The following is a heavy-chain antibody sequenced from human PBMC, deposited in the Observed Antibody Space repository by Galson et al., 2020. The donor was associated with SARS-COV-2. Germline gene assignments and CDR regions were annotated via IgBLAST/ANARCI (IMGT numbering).Heavy chain of an antibody. Sequence: SETLSLTCSVSGGSISSTTYYWGWIRQSPGKGLEWVGSVSSGGRIYYSRSLKSRVTISLDTSKNQFSLKLDAVTAADTAVYFCVSSWAADWYFDVWGRGSQVTVSS. D-gene: IGHD6-25*01. J-gene: IGHJ2*01. CDR1: GGSISSTTYY. V-gene: IGHV4-39*07. CDR3: VSSWAADWYFDV. CDR2: VSSGGRI.